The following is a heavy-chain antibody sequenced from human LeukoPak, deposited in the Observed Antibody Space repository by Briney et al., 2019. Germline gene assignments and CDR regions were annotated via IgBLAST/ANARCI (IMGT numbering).Heavy chain of an antibody. D-gene: IGHD3-3*01. CDR2: IHPGDSDT. Sequence: GESLKISCKASGYSFTYWIGWVRQMPGKGLEWMGVIHPGDSDTRYSTYFQGQITISVDKSISTAYLQWSSLKVSDTAIYYCARQDGAANFYFDYWGQGTLVTVSS. J-gene: IGHJ4*02. V-gene: IGHV5-51*01. CDR1: GYSFTYW. CDR3: ARQDGAANFYFDY.